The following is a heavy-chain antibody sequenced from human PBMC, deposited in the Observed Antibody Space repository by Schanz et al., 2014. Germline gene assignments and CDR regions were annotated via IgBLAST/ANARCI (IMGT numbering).Heavy chain of an antibody. D-gene: IGHD3-9*01. V-gene: IGHV1-18*01. CDR2: ISAYNGNT. CDR1: GYTFTSYG. Sequence: QVQLVQSGAEVKKPGASVKVSCKASGYTFTSYGISWVRQAPGQGLEWMGWISAYNGNTKYPQKLQGRVTMTTDTSTSTAHMELRSLRSDDTAVYYCARDAADFYDILTEEDYWGQGTLVTVSS. CDR3: ARDAADFYDILTEEDY. J-gene: IGHJ4*02.